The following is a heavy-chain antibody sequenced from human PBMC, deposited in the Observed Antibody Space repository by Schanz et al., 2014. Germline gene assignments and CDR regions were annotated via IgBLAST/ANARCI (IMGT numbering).Heavy chain of an antibody. D-gene: IGHD3-22*01. Sequence: QVQLVQSGAEVKKLGASVKVYCKASGGTFSSYAFSWVRQAPGQGLEWMGKIIPILGMENYAQKFQGRVTITADISTSTAYMDLSSLRSDDTAVYYCARDIQYHYDTSGPVGAFDIWGQGTVVTVSS. CDR1: GGTFSSYA. CDR3: ARDIQYHYDTSGPVGAFDI. CDR2: IIPILGME. J-gene: IGHJ3*02. V-gene: IGHV1-69*09.